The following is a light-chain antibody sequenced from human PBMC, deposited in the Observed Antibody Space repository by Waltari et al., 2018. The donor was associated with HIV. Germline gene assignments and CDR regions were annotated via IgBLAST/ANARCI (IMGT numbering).Light chain of an antibody. J-gene: IGLJ1*01. Sequence: QSVLTQSPSASATPGQRVTISCSGSSSNIGKNSVFWYQQVPGTAPKLLIYKNSQRPSGVPDRFSGSKSGTSASLAISGLRSDDEADYYCATWDDGLSGPVFGTGTKVTVL. CDR2: KNS. CDR1: SSNIGKNS. CDR3: ATWDDGLSGPV. V-gene: IGLV1-47*01.